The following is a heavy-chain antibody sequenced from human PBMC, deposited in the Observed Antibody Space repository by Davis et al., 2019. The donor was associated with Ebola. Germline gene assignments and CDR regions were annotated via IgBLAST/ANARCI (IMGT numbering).Heavy chain of an antibody. CDR2: INHSGST. V-gene: IGHV4-34*01. CDR3: ARGGYISGIDAFDI. D-gene: IGHD5-18*01. CDR1: GGSFSGYY. Sequence: SETLSLTCAVYGGSFSGYYWSWIRQPPGKGLEWIGEINHSGSTNYNPSLKSRVTISVDTSKNQFSLKLSSVTAADTAVYYCARGGYISGIDAFDIWGQGTMVTVSS. J-gene: IGHJ3*02.